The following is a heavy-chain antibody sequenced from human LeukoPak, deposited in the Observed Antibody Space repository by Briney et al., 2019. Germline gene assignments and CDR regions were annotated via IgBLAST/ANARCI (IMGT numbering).Heavy chain of an antibody. J-gene: IGHJ4*02. CDR2: ISYGGSNK. CDR3: ARAGYSYGPFDY. Sequence: PGGSLRLSCAASGFTFSSYAMHWVRQAPGKGLEWVAVISYGGSNKYYADSVKGRFTISRDNSKNTLYLQMNSLRAEDTAVYYCARAGYSYGPFDYWGQGTLVTVSS. V-gene: IGHV3-30-3*01. CDR1: GFTFSSYA. D-gene: IGHD5-18*01.